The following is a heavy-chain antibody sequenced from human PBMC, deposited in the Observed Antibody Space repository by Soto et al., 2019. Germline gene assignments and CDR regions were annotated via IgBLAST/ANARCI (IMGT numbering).Heavy chain of an antibody. CDR2: ISWNSGSI. V-gene: IGHV3-9*01. CDR1: GFTFDDYA. CDR3: AKDIRGSGLYYFDY. D-gene: IGHD6-19*01. Sequence: GGSLRLSCAASGFTFDDYAMHWVRQAPGKGLEWVSGISWNSGSIGYADSVKGRFTISRDNAKNSLYLQMNSLRAEDTALYYCAKDIRGSGLYYFDYWGQGTRVTVSS. J-gene: IGHJ4*02.